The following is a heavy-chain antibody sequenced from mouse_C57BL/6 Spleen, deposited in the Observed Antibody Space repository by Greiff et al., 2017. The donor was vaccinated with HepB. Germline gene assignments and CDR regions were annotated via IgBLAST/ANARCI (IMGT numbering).Heavy chain of an antibody. CDR2: IDPGSGNT. Sequence: QVQLQQSGAELVRPGASVKLSCKASGYTFTDYYINWVKQSPGQGLEWIARIDPGSGNTYYNEKFKGKATLTAEKSSSTAYMQLSSLTSEDSAVYFCASGPRGNYAMDYWGQGTSVTVSS. V-gene: IGHV1-76*01. CDR3: ASGPRGNYAMDY. CDR1: GYTFTDYY. J-gene: IGHJ4*01. D-gene: IGHD3-1*01.